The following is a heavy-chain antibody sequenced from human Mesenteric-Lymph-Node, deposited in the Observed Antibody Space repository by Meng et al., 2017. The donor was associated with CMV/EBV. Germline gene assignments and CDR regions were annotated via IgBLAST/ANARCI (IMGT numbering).Heavy chain of an antibody. V-gene: IGHV6-1*01. Sequence: SETLSLTCVISGDNVSSNSAAWNWIRQSPSRGLEWLGRTFYRSKWDNDYAVSVKSRITITPDTSKNQFFLQLNYVTPEDTAVYYCARGLRWLALSFDPWGQGTLVTVPQ. CDR3: ARGLRWLALSFDP. D-gene: IGHD4-23*01. CDR2: TFYRSKWDN. J-gene: IGHJ5*02. CDR1: GDNVSSNSAA.